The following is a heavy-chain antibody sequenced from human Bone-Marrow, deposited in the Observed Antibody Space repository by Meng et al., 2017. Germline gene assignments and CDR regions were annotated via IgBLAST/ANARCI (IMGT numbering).Heavy chain of an antibody. V-gene: IGHV3-33*01. Sequence: GGSLRLSCAASGFTFSSYGMHWVRQAPGKGLEWVAVIWYDGSNKYYADSVKGRFTISRDNSKNTLYLQMNSLRAEDTAVYYCARVVFIGGYQLLDYWGQGTLVTVSS. J-gene: IGHJ4*02. CDR1: GFTFSSYG. D-gene: IGHD2-2*01. CDR3: ARVVFIGGYQLLDY. CDR2: IWYDGSNK.